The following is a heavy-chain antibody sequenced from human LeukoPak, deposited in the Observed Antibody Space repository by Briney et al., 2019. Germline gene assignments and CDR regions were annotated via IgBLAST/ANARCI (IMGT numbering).Heavy chain of an antibody. CDR2: INPNSGGT. CDR1: GYTFTGYY. Sequence: ASVKVSCKASGYTFTGYYIHWVRQAPGQGLEWMGWINPNSGGTNYAQKFQGRVTMTRDTSISTAYMELSRLRSDDTAVYYCAHGGSGSYYTFDYWGQGTLVTVSS. J-gene: IGHJ4*02. CDR3: AHGGSGSYYTFDY. V-gene: IGHV1-2*02. D-gene: IGHD3-10*01.